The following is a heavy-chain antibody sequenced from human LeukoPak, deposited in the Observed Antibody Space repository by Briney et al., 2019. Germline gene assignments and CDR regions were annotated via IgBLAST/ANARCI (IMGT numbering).Heavy chain of an antibody. D-gene: IGHD2-2*01. CDR2: ISGSGGST. Sequence: GGSLRLSCAASGFTFSSYAMSWVRQAPGKGLEWVSAISGSGGSTYYADSVKGRFTISRDNSKNTLYLQMNSLRAEDTAVYYCAREARYCSSSSCDYFDYWGQGTLVTVSS. V-gene: IGHV3-23*01. CDR3: AREARYCSSSSCDYFDY. CDR1: GFTFSSYA. J-gene: IGHJ4*02.